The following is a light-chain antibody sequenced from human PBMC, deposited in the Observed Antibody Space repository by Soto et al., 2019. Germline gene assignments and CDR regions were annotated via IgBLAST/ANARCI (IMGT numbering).Light chain of an antibody. CDR2: AAS. V-gene: IGKV1-39*01. CDR3: QQSYSSPFT. Sequence: DIQMTQSPSSLSASVGDRVTITCRANQSITNYLTWYQQKSGEAPNLLISAASSLQSGVPSTFSGSGSGTDFTLTIRRLQPEDFATYYCQQSYSSPFTFGPRTKVNVK. J-gene: IGKJ3*01. CDR1: QSITNY.